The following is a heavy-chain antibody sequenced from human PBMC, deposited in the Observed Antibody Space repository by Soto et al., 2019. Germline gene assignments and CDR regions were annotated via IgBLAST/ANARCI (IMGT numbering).Heavy chain of an antibody. CDR3: ASTRTGSDFWSGYYAKPGFDY. CDR2: IYYSGST. J-gene: IGHJ4*02. V-gene: IGHV4-59*01. D-gene: IGHD3-3*01. CDR1: GGSISSYY. Sequence: NPSETLSLTCTVSGGSISSYYWSWIRQPPGKGLEWIGYIYYSGSTNYNPSLKSRVTISVDTSKNQFSLKLSSVTAADTAVYYCASTRTGSDFWSGYYAKPGFDYWGQGTLVTVSS.